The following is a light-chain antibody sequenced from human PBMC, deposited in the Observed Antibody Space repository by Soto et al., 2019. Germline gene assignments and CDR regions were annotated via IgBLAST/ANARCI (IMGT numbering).Light chain of an antibody. J-gene: IGKJ4*01. CDR1: QSIISY. Sequence: DIQMTQFPSSLSASVGDRVTITCRASQSIISYLNWYQQKPGKAPKLLISAASSLQSGVPSRFSGSGSGTDFTLSISSLQPEDFATYYCQQSHSTPSFGGGTKVEIK. V-gene: IGKV1-39*01. CDR2: AAS. CDR3: QQSHSTPS.